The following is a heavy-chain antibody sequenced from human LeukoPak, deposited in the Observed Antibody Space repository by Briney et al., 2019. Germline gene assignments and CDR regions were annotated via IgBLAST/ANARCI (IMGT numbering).Heavy chain of an antibody. CDR1: GFTFSSYS. V-gene: IGHV3-21*01. CDR3: ARDPCSSTSCYTGAFDF. D-gene: IGHD2-2*02. J-gene: IGHJ3*01. Sequence: GGSLRLSCAASGFTFSSYSMNWVRQAPGKGLEWVSSISSSSSYIYYADSVKGRLTISRDNAKNSLYLQMNSLRAEDTAVYYCARDPCSSTSCYTGAFDFWGQGTMVTVSS. CDR2: ISSSSSYI.